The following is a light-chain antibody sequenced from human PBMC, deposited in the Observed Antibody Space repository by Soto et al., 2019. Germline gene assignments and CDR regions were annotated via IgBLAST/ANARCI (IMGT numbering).Light chain of an antibody. CDR2: KAS. J-gene: IGKJ1*01. V-gene: IGKV1-5*03. Sequence: DIQMTQSPSTLSASVGDRVTVTCRASQSISSWLAWYQQKAGKAPKLLIYKASALESGVPSRFSGSGSGTEFAHTLSSLEPEDFATYYCQHYSTYPSTFGQGTKVEIK. CDR1: QSISSW. CDR3: QHYSTYPST.